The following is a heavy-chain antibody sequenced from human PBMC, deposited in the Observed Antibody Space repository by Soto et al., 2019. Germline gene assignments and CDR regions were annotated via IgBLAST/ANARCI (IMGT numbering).Heavy chain of an antibody. J-gene: IGHJ3*02. CDR3: AHRHDLGGFDI. D-gene: IGHD2-15*01. CDR1: GFSLNTRAVG. V-gene: IGHV2-5*01. Sequence: SGPTLVNPPQTLTLTCSFSGFSLNTRAVGVGWIRQPPGKALEWLALINWNDDERYSPSLKDRLTITKDTSKSHVVLTMTNIDPVDTATYYCAHRHDLGGFDIWGQGTTVTVSS. CDR2: INWNDDE.